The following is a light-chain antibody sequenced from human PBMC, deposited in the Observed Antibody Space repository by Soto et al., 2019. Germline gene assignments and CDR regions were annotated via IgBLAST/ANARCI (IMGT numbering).Light chain of an antibody. CDR3: TSYTTSSTYV. Sequence: ALTQPASVSGSPGQSITISCTGTISDVSGYDYVSWYQHYPGKAPKLLIYDVSNRPSGVSDRFSGSKSGNTASLTISGLQAEDEADYYCTSYTTSSTYVFGTGTKVTVL. CDR1: ISDVSGYDY. V-gene: IGLV2-14*03. J-gene: IGLJ1*01. CDR2: DVS.